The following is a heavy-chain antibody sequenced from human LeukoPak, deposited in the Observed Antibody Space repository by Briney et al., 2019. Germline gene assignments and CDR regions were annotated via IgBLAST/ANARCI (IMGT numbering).Heavy chain of an antibody. Sequence: GGSLRLSCAASGFTVSTNGMSWVRQAPGKGLEWVSVIYDDGQTHYADSVQGRFTISRDNSKNTLYLEMNSLRADDTAVYYCARGVGTLLLNTLRHWGQGTLVTVSS. V-gene: IGHV3-53*01. J-gene: IGHJ4*02. D-gene: IGHD1-26*01. CDR1: GFTVSTNG. CDR3: ARGVGTLLLNTLRH. CDR2: IYDDGQT.